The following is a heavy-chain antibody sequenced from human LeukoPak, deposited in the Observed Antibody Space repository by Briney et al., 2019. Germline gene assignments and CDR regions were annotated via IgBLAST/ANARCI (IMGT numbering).Heavy chain of an antibody. J-gene: IGHJ3*02. CDR1: GGSISSSSYY. CDR3: ARHRIAAADDAFEI. Sequence: SETLSLTCTVSGGSISSSSYYWGWIRQPPGKGLEWIGTIYYSGSTYSSPSLKSRVTISVDTSKNQFSLKLNSVTAADTAVYYCARHRIAAADDAFEIWGQGTMVTVSS. D-gene: IGHD6-13*01. V-gene: IGHV4-39*01. CDR2: IYYSGST.